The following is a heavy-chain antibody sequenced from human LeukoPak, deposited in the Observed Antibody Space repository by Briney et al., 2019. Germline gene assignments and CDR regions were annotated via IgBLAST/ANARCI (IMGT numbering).Heavy chain of an antibody. CDR3: ARDFGRGYCSSTSCYGWFDP. V-gene: IGHV3-66*01. CDR1: GFTVSSKY. CDR2: IFSGDNT. J-gene: IGHJ5*02. D-gene: IGHD2-2*01. Sequence: GGSLRLSCAASGFTVSSKYMSWVRQAPGKGLEWVSVIFSGDNTYYADSVKGRFTISRDNSKNTLCLQMNSLRAEDTAVYYYARDFGRGYCSSTSCYGWFDPWGQGTLVTVSS.